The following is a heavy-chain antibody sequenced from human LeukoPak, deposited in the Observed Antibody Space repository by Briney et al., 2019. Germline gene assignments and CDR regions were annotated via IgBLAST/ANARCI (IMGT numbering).Heavy chain of an antibody. CDR1: GYTFTSYD. J-gene: IGHJ6*02. CDR2: MNPNSGNT. D-gene: IGHD1-26*01. V-gene: IGHV1-8*01. CDR3: ARVYSGSYYYYYGMDV. Sequence: ASVKVSCKASGYTFTSYDINWVRQANGQGLEWMGWMNPNSGNTGYAQKFQGRVTMTRNTSISTAYMELSSLRSEDTAMYYRARVYSGSYYYYYGMDVWGQGTTVTVSS.